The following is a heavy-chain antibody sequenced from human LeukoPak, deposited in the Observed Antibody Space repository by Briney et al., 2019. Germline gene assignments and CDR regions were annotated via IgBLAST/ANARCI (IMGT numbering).Heavy chain of an antibody. V-gene: IGHV4-34*01. CDR1: GGSFSGYY. D-gene: IGHD3-3*01. CDR3: ARVRITIFGVVIRGHYYYYMDV. CDR2: INHSGST. J-gene: IGHJ6*03. Sequence: SETLSLTCAVYGGSFSGYYWSWIRQPPGKGLEWIGEINHSGSTNYNPSLKSRVTTSVDTSKNQFSLKLSSVTAADTAVYYCARVRITIFGVVIRGHYYYYMDVWGKGTTATVSS.